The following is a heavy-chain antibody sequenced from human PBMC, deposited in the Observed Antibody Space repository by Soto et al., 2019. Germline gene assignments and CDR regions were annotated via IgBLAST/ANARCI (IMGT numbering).Heavy chain of an antibody. V-gene: IGHV3-72*01. Sequence: PVGSLRLSCAASGFTFSDHYLDWVRQAPGKGLEWVGRIRNKANSYYTEYAAPVKARFTISRDDSRASLYLQMNSLKIEDTAVYYCARVQLGDLSLKAYDFWGQGTMVTVSS. CDR2: IRNKANSYYT. J-gene: IGHJ3*01. CDR1: GFTFSDHY. CDR3: ARVQLGDLSLKAYDF. D-gene: IGHD3-16*02.